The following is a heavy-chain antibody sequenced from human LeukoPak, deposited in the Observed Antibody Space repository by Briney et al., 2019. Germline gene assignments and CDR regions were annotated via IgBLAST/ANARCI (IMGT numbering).Heavy chain of an antibody. Sequence: GGSLRLSCLASGITFSSSSMSWVRQAPGKGLEWVSAISPGDYTAYYADSVKGRFTVSRDNSKNTLYLQMNSLRAEDTAVYYCARERKYDSNFDYWGQGTLVTVSS. CDR1: GITFSSSS. CDR2: ISPGDYTA. J-gene: IGHJ4*02. D-gene: IGHD1-1*01. CDR3: ARERKYDSNFDY. V-gene: IGHV3-23*01.